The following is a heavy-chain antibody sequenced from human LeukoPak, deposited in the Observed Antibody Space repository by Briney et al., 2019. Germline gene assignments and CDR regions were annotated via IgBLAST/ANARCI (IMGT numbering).Heavy chain of an antibody. CDR1: GFTFSAYE. CDR3: SLLAVASPQDY. J-gene: IGHJ4*02. Sequence: PGGSLRLSCAASGFTFSAYEMQWVRQAAGKGLEWVSDISSSGSTVYYADSVKGRFTTSRDNAKNFLYLQMHSLRAEDTAVYYCSLLAVASPQDYWGQGTLVTVSS. V-gene: IGHV3-48*03. CDR2: ISSSGSTV. D-gene: IGHD6-19*01.